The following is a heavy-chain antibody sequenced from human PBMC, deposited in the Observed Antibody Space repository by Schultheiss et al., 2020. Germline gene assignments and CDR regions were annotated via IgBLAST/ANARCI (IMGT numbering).Heavy chain of an antibody. V-gene: IGHV3-21*04. CDR2: ISDSSRSI. CDR3: ARTTDGATLNYYDS. J-gene: IGHJ4*02. Sequence: GGSLRLSCSASGFTFSKFATHWVRQAPGKGLERVSYISDSSRSIHYADSVKGRFTISRDNAKNSLYLQMNSLRAEDTAVYYCARTTDGATLNYYDSWGQGTLVTVSS. CDR1: GFTFSKFA. D-gene: IGHD2/OR15-2a*01.